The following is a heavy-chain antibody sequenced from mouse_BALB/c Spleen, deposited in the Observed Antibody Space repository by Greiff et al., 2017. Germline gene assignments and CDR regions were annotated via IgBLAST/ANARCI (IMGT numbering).Heavy chain of an antibody. CDR3: ARDEGAYGNYVFAY. CDR1: GFSLTSYG. D-gene: IGHD2-10*02. CDR2: IWAGGST. V-gene: IGHV2-9*02. Sequence: VKLMESGPGLVAPSQSLSITCTVSGFSLTSYGVHWVRQPPGKGLEWLGVIWAGGSTNYNSALMSRLSISKDNSKSQVFLKMNSLQTDDTAMYYCARDEGAYGNYVFAYWGQGTLVTVSA. J-gene: IGHJ3*01.